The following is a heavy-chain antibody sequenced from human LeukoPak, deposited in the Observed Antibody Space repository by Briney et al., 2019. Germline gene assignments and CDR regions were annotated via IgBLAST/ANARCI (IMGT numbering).Heavy chain of an antibody. D-gene: IGHD6-19*01. J-gene: IGHJ5*02. Sequence: ASVKVSCKASGGTFSSYAISWVRQAPGQGLEWMGRIIPILGIANYAQKFQGRVTITADKSTSTAYMELSSLRSEDTAVYYCARDHTRSRVDPWGQGTLVTVSS. CDR1: GGTFSSYA. CDR3: ARDHTRSRVDP. V-gene: IGHV1-69*04. CDR2: IIPILGIA.